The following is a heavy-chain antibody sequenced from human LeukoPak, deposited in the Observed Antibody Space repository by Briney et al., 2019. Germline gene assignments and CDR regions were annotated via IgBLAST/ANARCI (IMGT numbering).Heavy chain of an antibody. CDR1: GFTFSSYG. J-gene: IGHJ5*02. CDR3: AREYSGWYGDLMFDP. D-gene: IGHD6-19*01. CDR2: ISGSGGST. V-gene: IGHV3-23*01. Sequence: PGGSLRLSCAASGFTFSSYGMSWVRQAPGKGLEWVSAISGSGGSTYYADSVKGRFTISRDNSKNTLYLQMNSLRAEDTAVYYCAREYSGWYGDLMFDPWGQGTLVTVSS.